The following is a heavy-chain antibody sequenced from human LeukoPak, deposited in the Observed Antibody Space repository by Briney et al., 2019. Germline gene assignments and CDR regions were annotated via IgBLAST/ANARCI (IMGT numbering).Heavy chain of an antibody. Sequence: GGSLGLSCAASGFTFSSYAMSWVRQAPGKGLEWVSSITSSGGSTYYAGSVKGQFTISRDNSKNTVYLQMNSLRAEDTAVYYCAKDRPNYYDSSGHYYRRNGDYWGQGTLVTVSS. CDR1: GFTFSSYA. V-gene: IGHV3-23*01. CDR2: ITSSGGST. J-gene: IGHJ4*02. D-gene: IGHD3-22*01. CDR3: AKDRPNYYDSSGHYYRRNGDY.